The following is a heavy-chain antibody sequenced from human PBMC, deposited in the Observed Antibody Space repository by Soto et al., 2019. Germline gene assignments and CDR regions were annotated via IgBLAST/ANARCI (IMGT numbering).Heavy chain of an antibody. CDR1: GGSISSYY. Sequence: PSETLSLTCTVSGGSISSYYWSWIRQPPGKGLEWIGYIYYSGSTNYNPSLKSRVTISVDTSKNQFSLKLSSVTAADTAVYYCARDGNYYYYGMDVWGQGTTVTVSS. V-gene: IGHV4-59*01. CDR2: IYYSGST. J-gene: IGHJ6*02. CDR3: ARDGNYYYYGMDV.